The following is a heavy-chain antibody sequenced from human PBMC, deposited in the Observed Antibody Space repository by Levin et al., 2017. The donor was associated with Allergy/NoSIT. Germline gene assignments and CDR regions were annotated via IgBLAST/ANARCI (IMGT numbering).Heavy chain of an antibody. J-gene: IGHJ3*02. D-gene: IGHD3-3*01. Sequence: PSETLSLTCAASGFTFSSYWMHWVRQAPGKGLVWVSRINSDGSSTSYADSVKGRFTISRDNAKNTLYLQMNSLRAEDTAVYYCARPYYDFWSGYYYDAFDIWGQGTMVTVSS. V-gene: IGHV3-74*01. CDR1: GFTFSSYW. CDR3: ARPYYDFWSGYYYDAFDI. CDR2: INSDGSST.